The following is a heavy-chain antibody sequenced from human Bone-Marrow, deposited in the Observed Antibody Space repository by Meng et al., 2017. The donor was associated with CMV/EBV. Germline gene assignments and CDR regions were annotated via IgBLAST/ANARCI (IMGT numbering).Heavy chain of an antibody. V-gene: IGHV3-53*01. Sequence: ETLSLTCAASGFTVSSNYMSWVRQAPGKGLEWVSVIYSGGSTYYADSVKGRFTISRDNSKNTLYLQMNSLRAEDTAVYYCARGVGTATGDAFDIWGQGTMVTVSS. CDR3: ARGVGTATGDAFDI. J-gene: IGHJ3*02. D-gene: IGHD4-17*01. CDR1: GFTVSSNY. CDR2: IYSGGST.